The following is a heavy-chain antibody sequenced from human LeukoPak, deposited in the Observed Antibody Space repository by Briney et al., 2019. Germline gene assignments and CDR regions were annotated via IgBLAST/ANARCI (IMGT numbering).Heavy chain of an antibody. CDR2: IRYDGSNK. J-gene: IGHJ4*02. Sequence: GGSLRLSCAASGFTFSSYGMHWVRQAPGKGLEWVAFIRYDGSNKYYADSVKGRFTISRDNSKNTLFLQMNSLRAEDTAVYYCCAQGGVRYYYDSSGYRLPRPTTDYWGQGTLVTVSS. V-gene: IGHV3-30*02. D-gene: IGHD3-22*01. CDR1: GFTFSSYG. CDR3: CAQGGVRYYYDSSGYRLPRPTTDY.